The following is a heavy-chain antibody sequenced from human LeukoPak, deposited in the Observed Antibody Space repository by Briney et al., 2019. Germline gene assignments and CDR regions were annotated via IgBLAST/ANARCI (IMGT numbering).Heavy chain of an antibody. V-gene: IGHV4-59*01. J-gene: IGHJ4*02. CDR3: ARTSGSYFDY. CDR2: IYYSGST. Sequence: SETLSLTCTVSGGSISSYYWSWIRQPPGKGPEWIGYIYYSGSTNYNPSLKSRVTISVDTSKNQFSLKLSSVTAADTAVYYCARTSGSYFDYWGQGTLVTVSS. CDR1: GGSISSYY. D-gene: IGHD1-26*01.